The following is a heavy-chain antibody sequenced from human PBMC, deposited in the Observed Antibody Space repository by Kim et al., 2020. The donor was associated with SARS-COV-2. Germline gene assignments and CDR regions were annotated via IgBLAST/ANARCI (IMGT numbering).Heavy chain of an antibody. CDR1: GFTFSSYA. D-gene: IGHD3-10*01. V-gene: IGHV3-30-3*01. CDR2: ISYDGSNK. Sequence: GGSLRLSCAASGFTFSSYAMHWVRQAPGKGLEWVAVISYDGSNKYYADSVKGRFTISRDNSKNTLYLQMNSLRAEDTAVYYCARSGSGSYFNWFDPWGQGTLVTASS. J-gene: IGHJ5*02. CDR3: ARSGSGSYFNWFDP.